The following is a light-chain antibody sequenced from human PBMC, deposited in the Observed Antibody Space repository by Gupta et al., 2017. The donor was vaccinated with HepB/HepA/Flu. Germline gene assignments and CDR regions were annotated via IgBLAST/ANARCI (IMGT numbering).Light chain of an antibody. Sequence: SSELTQDPAGSVALGQTVTITCQGHSLRTYYANWYQQKPGQAPVLFIYGKSNRPSGIPDRFSGSSSGTTASLTIXGXQADDEXDYYCKSQDTSGSPLVFGGGTKLTVL. CDR2: GKS. CDR1: SLRTYY. J-gene: IGLJ3*02. V-gene: IGLV3-19*01. CDR3: KSQDTSGSPLV.